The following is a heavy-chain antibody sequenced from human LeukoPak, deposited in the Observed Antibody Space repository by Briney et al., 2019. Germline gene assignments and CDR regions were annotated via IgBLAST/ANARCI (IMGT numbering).Heavy chain of an antibody. J-gene: IGHJ4*02. CDR3: ARDGLVRYFDY. CDR1: GFTVSTNY. D-gene: IGHD3-10*01. Sequence: GGSLRLSCAASGFTVSTNYMSWVRQAPGKGLEWVSVIYTGGNTYYADSVKGRFTISRDNSKNTLYLQMNSLRAEDTAVYYCARDGLVRYFDYWGQGTLVTVSS. V-gene: IGHV3-53*01. CDR2: IYTGGNT.